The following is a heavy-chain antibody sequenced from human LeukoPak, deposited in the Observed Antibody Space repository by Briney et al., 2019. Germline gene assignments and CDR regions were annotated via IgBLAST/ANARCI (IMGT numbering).Heavy chain of an antibody. CDR2: IIPIFGTA. CDR3: ARDRDVVVPAAIRDYDALDI. CDR1: GGTFSSYA. J-gene: IGHJ3*02. D-gene: IGHD2-2*01. Sequence: ASVKVSCKASGGTFSSYAISWVRQAPGQGLEWMGGIIPIFGTANYAQKFQGRVTITADESTSTAYMELSSPRSEDTAVYYCARDRDVVVPAAIRDYDALDIWGQGTMVTVSS. V-gene: IGHV1-69*13.